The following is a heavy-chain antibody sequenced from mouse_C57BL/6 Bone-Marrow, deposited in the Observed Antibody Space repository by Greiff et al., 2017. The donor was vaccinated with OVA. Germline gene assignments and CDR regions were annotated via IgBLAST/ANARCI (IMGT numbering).Heavy chain of an antibody. D-gene: IGHD2-2*01. Sequence: EVKLLESGEGLVKPGGSLKLSCAASGFTFSSYAMSWVRQTPEKRLEWVAYISSGGDYIYYADTVKGRFTISGDNARNTLYLQMSSLKSEDTAMYYCTRDTMVTPRWYFDVGGTGTTVTVSS. J-gene: IGHJ1*03. CDR2: ISSGGDYI. CDR1: GFTFSSYA. CDR3: TRDTMVTPRWYFDV. V-gene: IGHV5-9-1*02.